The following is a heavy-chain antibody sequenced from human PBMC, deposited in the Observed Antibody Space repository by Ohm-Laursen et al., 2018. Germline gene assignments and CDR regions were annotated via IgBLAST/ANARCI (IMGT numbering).Heavy chain of an antibody. CDR1: GFTFSSYG. D-gene: IGHD3-10*01. CDR2: INSDGGST. V-gene: IGHV3-74*01. J-gene: IGHJ6*02. Sequence: SLRLSCTASGFTFSSYGMHWVRQAPGKGLVWVSRINSDGGSTSYADSVKGRFTISRDNSKNTLYLQMNSLRAEDTAVYYCARTFRDYYYGMDVWGQGTTVTVSS. CDR3: ARTFRDYYYGMDV.